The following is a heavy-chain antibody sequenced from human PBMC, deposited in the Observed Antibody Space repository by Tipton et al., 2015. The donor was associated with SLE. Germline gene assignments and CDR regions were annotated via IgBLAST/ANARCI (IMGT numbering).Heavy chain of an antibody. D-gene: IGHD1-1*01. CDR1: GGSISSHY. CDR2: IYYSGST. Sequence: TLSLTCTVSGGSISSHYWRWIRQPPGTGLEWIGYIYYSGSTNYNPSLNSRVTISVDTSKDQFSLKLSSVTAADTAVYYCARDLEAFDIWGQGTMVTVSS. V-gene: IGHV4-59*11. CDR3: ARDLEAFDI. J-gene: IGHJ3*02.